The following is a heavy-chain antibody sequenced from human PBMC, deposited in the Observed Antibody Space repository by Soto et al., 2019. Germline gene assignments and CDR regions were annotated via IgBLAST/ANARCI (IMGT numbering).Heavy chain of an antibody. CDR3: ARDKRSSGWYALYEYYGMDV. J-gene: IGHJ6*02. CDR1: GYTFTSYY. V-gene: IGHV1-46*01. D-gene: IGHD6-19*01. Sequence: ASVKVSCKASGYTFTSYYMHWVLQAPGQGLEWMGIINPSGGSTSYAQKFQGRVTMTRDTSTSTVYMELSSLRSEDTAVYYCARDKRSSGWYALYEYYGMDVWGQGTTVTVSS. CDR2: INPSGGST.